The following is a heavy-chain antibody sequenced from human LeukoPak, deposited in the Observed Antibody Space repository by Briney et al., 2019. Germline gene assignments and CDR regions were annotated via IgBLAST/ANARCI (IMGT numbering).Heavy chain of an antibody. Sequence: ASVKVSCKASGYTFTGYYMHWVRQAPGQGLEWMGWINPNSGGTNYAQKFQGRVTMTRDTSISTAYMELSRLRSDDTAVYYCARVRDGYNDAYDFWGQGTMVTVTS. V-gene: IGHV1-2*02. CDR3: ARVRDGYNDAYDF. D-gene: IGHD5-24*01. J-gene: IGHJ3*01. CDR2: INPNSGGT. CDR1: GYTFTGYY.